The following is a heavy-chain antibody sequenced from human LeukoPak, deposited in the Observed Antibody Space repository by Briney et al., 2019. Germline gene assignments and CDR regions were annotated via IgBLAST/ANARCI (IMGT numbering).Heavy chain of an antibody. CDR1: GFTFASYG. J-gene: IGHJ4*02. D-gene: IGHD2-21*01. CDR3: ALQLWNGDS. V-gene: IGHV3-23*01. Sequence: GESLRLSCAASGFTFASYGMAWVRQAPGKGQEWVSSIRNTGTHTHYADSVKGRFTISRDNSKNTLFLQMNSLRAEDTALYYCALQLWNGDSWGQGTRVIVSS. CDR2: IRNTGTHT.